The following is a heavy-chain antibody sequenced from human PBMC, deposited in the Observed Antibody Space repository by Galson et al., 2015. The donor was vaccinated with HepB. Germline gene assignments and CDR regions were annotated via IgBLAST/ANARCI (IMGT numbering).Heavy chain of an antibody. CDR1: GFSFSDYA. V-gene: IGHV3-30-3*01. Sequence: SLRLSCAASGFSFSDYAMHWARQAPGKGPEWVVVIFNDGNNKIYADSVKGRFTISRDNSMNTLYLQLNSLRPEDTAVYYCVADTSSGPSWGQGTLVTVSS. D-gene: IGHD2-2*01. J-gene: IGHJ4*02. CDR3: VADTSSGPS. CDR2: IFNDGNNK.